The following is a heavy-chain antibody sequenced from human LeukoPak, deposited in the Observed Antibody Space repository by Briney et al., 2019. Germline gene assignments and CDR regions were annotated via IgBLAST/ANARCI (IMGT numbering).Heavy chain of an antibody. Sequence: GGSLRLSCAASGFTFSTYWMSWVRLAPGKGLEWVANIKQDGSEKYYVDSVKGRFTISRDNAKNSLYLQMSSLRAEDTAVYYCARDWVRSSCTDWGQGTLVTVSS. CDR2: IKQDGSEK. V-gene: IGHV3-7*01. D-gene: IGHD6-13*01. CDR1: GFTFSTYW. CDR3: ARDWVRSSCTD. J-gene: IGHJ4*02.